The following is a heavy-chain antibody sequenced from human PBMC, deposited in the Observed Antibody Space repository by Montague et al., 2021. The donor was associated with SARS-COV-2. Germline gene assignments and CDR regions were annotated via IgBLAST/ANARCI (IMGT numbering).Heavy chain of an antibody. CDR1: GFTFTNYG. V-gene: IGHV3-30*18. J-gene: IGHJ6*02. Sequence: SLRLSCAASGFTFTNYGIRWVRQAPGKGLEWVSVISYDGTNKYYADSVKGRFTISRDNSKNTLYLQMNSLRAEDTAVYYCAKESVYCTNDVWSFSMDVWGQGTTVTVSS. D-gene: IGHD2-8*01. CDR2: ISYDGTNK. CDR3: AKESVYCTNDVWSFSMDV.